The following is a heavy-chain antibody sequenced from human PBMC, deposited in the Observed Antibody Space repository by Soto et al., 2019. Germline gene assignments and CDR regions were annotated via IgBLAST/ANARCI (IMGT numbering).Heavy chain of an antibody. Sequence: QVQLQQWGAGLLKPSETLSLTCAVYGGSFSGYYWTWIRQPPGTGLEWIGEINHSGSTNYNPSLKSRVTISVDTSKNQFSLKLTPVTAADTALYYCARYKITGLFDYWGQGTLVTVSS. CDR2: INHSGST. J-gene: IGHJ4*02. CDR1: GGSFSGYY. D-gene: IGHD2-8*02. V-gene: IGHV4-34*01. CDR3: ARYKITGLFDY.